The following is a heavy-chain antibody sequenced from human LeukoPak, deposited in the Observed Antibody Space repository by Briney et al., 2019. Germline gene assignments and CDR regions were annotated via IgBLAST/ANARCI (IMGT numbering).Heavy chain of an antibody. CDR2: IYYSGST. V-gene: IGHV4-39*01. J-gene: IGHJ4*02. Sequence: SETLSLTCTVSGDSISNTGYYWGWIRQPPGKGLEWIGNIYYSGSTFYDPSLKSRVTFSEDTSKNQFSLTLSSVTVADTAVYYCARLQYTYGSEFDYWGQGTPVTVSS. D-gene: IGHD3-10*01. CDR1: GDSISNTGYY. CDR3: ARLQYTYGSEFDY.